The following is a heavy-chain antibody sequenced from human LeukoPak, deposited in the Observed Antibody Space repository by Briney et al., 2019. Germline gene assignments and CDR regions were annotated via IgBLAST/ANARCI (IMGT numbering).Heavy chain of an antibody. Sequence: GGSLRLSCAASGFTFSSYSMNWVRQAPGKGLEWVSYISSSSSTIYYADSVKGRFTISRDNAKNSLYLQMNSLRAEDTAVYYCARELDSGYDYEDYWGQGTLVTVSS. D-gene: IGHD5-12*01. CDR2: ISSSSSTI. CDR1: GFTFSSYS. CDR3: ARELDSGYDYEDY. V-gene: IGHV3-48*01. J-gene: IGHJ4*02.